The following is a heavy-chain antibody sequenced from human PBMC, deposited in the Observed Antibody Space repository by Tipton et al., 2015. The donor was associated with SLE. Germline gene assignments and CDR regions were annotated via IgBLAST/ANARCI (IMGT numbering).Heavy chain of an antibody. J-gene: IGHJ6*02. CDR2: ISWNSGSI. CDR1: GFTFDDYA. Sequence: SLRLSCAASGFTFDDYAMHWVRQAPGKGLEWVSGISWNSGSIGYADSVKGRFTISRDNAKNSLYLQMNSLRTEDTALYYCAKAGGTNLYGMDVWGQGTTVTVSS. CDR3: AKAGGTNLYGMDV. V-gene: IGHV3-9*01. D-gene: IGHD2-15*01.